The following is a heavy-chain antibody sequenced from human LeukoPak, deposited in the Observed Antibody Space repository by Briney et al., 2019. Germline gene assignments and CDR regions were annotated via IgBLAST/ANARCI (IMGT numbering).Heavy chain of an antibody. D-gene: IGHD1-1*01. V-gene: IGHV4-59*01. CDR3: ARVSWSPGTSYYYMDV. J-gene: IGHJ6*03. Sequence: SSETLSLTCTVSGGSISSYYWSWIRQPPGKGLEWIGYIYYSGSTNYNPSLKSRVTISVDTSKNQFSLKLSSVTAADTAVYYCARVSWSPGTSYYYMDVWGKGTTVIVSS. CDR2: IYYSGST. CDR1: GGSISSYY.